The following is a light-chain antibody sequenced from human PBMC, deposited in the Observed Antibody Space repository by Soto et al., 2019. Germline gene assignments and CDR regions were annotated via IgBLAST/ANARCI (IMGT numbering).Light chain of an antibody. Sequence: QPVLTQPASVSGSPGQSITISCTGTSSDVGGYNYVSWYQQHPGKAPKLMLYDVSIRPSGVSNRFSGSKSGNTASLTISGLQPEDEADYYCSSYTSIDTRVFGTGTKVTVL. CDR3: SSYTSIDTRV. V-gene: IGLV2-14*01. CDR1: SSDVGGYNY. J-gene: IGLJ1*01. CDR2: DVS.